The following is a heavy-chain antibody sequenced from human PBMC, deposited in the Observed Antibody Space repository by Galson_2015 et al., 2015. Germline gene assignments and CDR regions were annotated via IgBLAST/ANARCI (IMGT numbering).Heavy chain of an antibody. Sequence: SLRLSCAGSGFTFSSYGMSWVRQAPGKGLEWVSSISDSGGSTYYAESVKGRFTISRDSSKSTVILQVNSLRAEDTAVYYCAKGGTVWSSAFFDYWGQGTLVTVSS. CDR1: GFTFSSYG. V-gene: IGHV3-23*01. D-gene: IGHD1-7*01. CDR3: AKGGTVWSSAFFDY. J-gene: IGHJ4*02. CDR2: ISDSGGST.